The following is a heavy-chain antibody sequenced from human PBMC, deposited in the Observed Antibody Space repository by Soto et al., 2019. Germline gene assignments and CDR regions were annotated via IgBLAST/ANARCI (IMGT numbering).Heavy chain of an antibody. Sequence: EVQLLESGGGLVQPGGSLRLSCAASGFTFSSYAMNWVRQAPGKGLEWVSVISGSGGSTYYADSVKGRFTISRDNSNNTLYLQMNSLRGEDTAVYYCASRSSGWYLDYWGQGTLVTVSS. CDR3: ASRSSGWYLDY. J-gene: IGHJ4*02. D-gene: IGHD6-19*01. V-gene: IGHV3-23*01. CDR1: GFTFSSYA. CDR2: ISGSGGST.